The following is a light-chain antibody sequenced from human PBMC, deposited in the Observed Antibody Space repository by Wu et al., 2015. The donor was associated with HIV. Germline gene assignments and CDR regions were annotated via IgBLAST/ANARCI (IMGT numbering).Light chain of an antibody. CDR1: QSISYN. CDR3: QRYDHLPLT. V-gene: IGKV3-15*01. CDR2: GAF. Sequence: EVLMTQSPATLSVSAGERATLSCRASQSISYNLSWYQQKPGQAPRLLIYGAFRRATGAPTRFSGSGSGTDFTLTISGIQSDDFAVYHCQRYDHLPLTFGGGTKVEIK. J-gene: IGKJ4*01.